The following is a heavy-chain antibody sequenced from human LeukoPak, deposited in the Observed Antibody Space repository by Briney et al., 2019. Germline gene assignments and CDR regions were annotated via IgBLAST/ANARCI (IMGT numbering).Heavy chain of an antibody. CDR1: GYSFTTNW. V-gene: IGHV5-51*01. J-gene: IGHJ4*02. CDR2: IFPGNSDT. D-gene: IGHD2-2*01. CDR3: ARLECGSTTCPFAY. Sequence: GESLKISCKGSGYSFTTNWVGWVRQMPGKGLESMGIIFPGNSDTRYTPSFQGQVIISADKSTGTVYLQWTSLKASDTAIYYCARLECGSTTCPFAYWGQGTLVTVSS.